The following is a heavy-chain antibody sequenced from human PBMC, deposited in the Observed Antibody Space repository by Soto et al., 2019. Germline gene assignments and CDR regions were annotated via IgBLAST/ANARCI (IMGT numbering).Heavy chain of an antibody. CDR3: GRDLTSNANCIDP. J-gene: IGHJ5*02. V-gene: IGHV4-30-4*01. Sequence: SETLSLTCSVSGDYVHVGGYYWTWIRQRPGKGLEWMGYIYYTGKTYYNPSLESRLTMSVDRSKNQFSLRLTSVTAADTAVYFCGRDLTSNANCIDPWGQGTLVTVSS. D-gene: IGHD2-2*01. CDR2: IYYTGKT. CDR1: GDYVHVGGYY.